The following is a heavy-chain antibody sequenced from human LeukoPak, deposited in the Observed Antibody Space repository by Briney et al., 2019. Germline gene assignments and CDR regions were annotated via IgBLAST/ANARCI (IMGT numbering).Heavy chain of an antibody. J-gene: IGHJ3*02. Sequence: SVKVSCKASGGTFSSYAISWVRQAPGQGLEWMGGIIPIFGTANYAQKFQGRVTITTDESTSTAYMELSSLRSEDTAVYYCAAGYCSSTSCLTDPFDIWGQGTMVTVSS. CDR1: GGTFSSYA. D-gene: IGHD2-2*01. CDR3: AAGYCSSTSCLTDPFDI. CDR2: IIPIFGTA. V-gene: IGHV1-69*05.